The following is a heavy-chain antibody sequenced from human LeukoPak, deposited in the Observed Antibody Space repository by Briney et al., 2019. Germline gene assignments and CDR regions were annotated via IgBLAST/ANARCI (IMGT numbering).Heavy chain of an antibody. Sequence: GGSLRLSCEDSGFTFRSYGMNWVRQAPGKGLEWTAYLSSSGSAFSYADSVKGRFTIARDNAKNSVYLEMNSLRADDTAVYYCARSARLMKGVVEVTALDDWGQGTLVTVSS. D-gene: IGHD3-3*01. CDR3: ARSARLMKGVVEVTALDD. V-gene: IGHV3-48*03. J-gene: IGHJ4*02. CDR2: LSSSGSAF. CDR1: GFTFRSYG.